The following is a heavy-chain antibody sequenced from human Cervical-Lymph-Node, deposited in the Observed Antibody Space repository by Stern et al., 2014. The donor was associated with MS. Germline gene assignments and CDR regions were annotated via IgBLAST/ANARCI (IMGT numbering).Heavy chain of an antibody. CDR2: IYWNVDK. CDR1: GFSLSTSGVG. CDR3: AHGYGRLRTRILGLTSTGANFDI. J-gene: IGHJ3*02. V-gene: IGHV2-5*01. D-gene: IGHD1-26*01. Sequence: QITLKESGPTLVKPTQTLTLTCTFSGFSLSTSGVGVGWIRQPPGKALVWLALIYWNVDKRYSPSLESRLTITKDTSKNQVVLTMTNLDPLDTATYYCAHGYGRLRTRILGLTSTGANFDIWGQGTLVTVSS.